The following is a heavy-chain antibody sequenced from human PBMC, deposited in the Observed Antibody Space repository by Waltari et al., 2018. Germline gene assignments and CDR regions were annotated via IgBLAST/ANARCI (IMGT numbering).Heavy chain of an antibody. J-gene: IGHJ6*03. CDR3: ARRVAAAGTNYYYYYYMDV. V-gene: IGHV4-59*08. Sequence: QVQLQESGPGLVKPSETLSLTCTVSGGSISSYYWSWIRQPPGKGLEWIGYIYYSVSTSYNPSLKSRVTISVDTSKNQFSLKLSSVTAADTAVYYCARRVAAAGTNYYYYYYMDVWGKGTTVTISS. CDR1: GGSISSYY. CDR2: IYYSVST. D-gene: IGHD6-13*01.